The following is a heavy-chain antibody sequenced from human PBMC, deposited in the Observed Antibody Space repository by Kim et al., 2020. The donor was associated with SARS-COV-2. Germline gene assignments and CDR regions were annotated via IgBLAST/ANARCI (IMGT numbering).Heavy chain of an antibody. D-gene: IGHD6-19*01. V-gene: IGHV3-20*03. CDR2: T. Sequence: TGYADSGKGRFAISRDNAKNSLYLQMNSLGAEDTALYYCARGYISGPFDSWGHGTLVTVSS. J-gene: IGHJ4*01. CDR3: ARGYISGPFDS.